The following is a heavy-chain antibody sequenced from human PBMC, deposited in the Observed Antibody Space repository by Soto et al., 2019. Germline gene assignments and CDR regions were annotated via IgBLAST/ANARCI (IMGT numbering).Heavy chain of an antibody. Sequence: SETLSLTCAVSGGSFSGSYWSWIRQTPGKGLEWIGEINPSGSTNYTPSLKSRVTISVDTSKNQFSLKLSSVTAADTAVYYCARGGAVVTPEHYYFDYWGQGTLVTVSS. J-gene: IGHJ4*02. V-gene: IGHV4-34*01. D-gene: IGHD2-21*02. CDR1: GGSFSGSY. CDR3: ARGGAVVTPEHYYFDY. CDR2: INPSGST.